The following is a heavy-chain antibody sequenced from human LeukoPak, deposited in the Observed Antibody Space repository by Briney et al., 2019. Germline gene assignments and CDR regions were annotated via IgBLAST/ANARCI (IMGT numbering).Heavy chain of an antibody. D-gene: IGHD2-15*01. CDR2: IIPIFGTA. CDR3: ARGASGYCSGGSCYNFDY. V-gene: IGHV1-69*13. J-gene: IGHJ4*02. CDR1: GGTFSSYA. Sequence: SVKVSCKASGGTFSSYAISRVRQAPGQGLEWMGGIIPIFGTANYAQKFQGRVTITADESTSTAYMELSSLRSEDTAVYYCARGASGYCSGGSCYNFDYWGQGTLVTVSS.